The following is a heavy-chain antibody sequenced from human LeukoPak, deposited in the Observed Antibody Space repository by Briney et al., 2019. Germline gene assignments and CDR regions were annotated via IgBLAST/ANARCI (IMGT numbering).Heavy chain of an antibody. J-gene: IGHJ4*02. V-gene: IGHV3-23*01. CDR1: GFTFTSYS. CDR2: TSDRGDYT. D-gene: IGHD6-6*01. CDR3: ASLSLGHY. Sequence: GGSLRLSCAASGFTFTSYSMSWVRQAPGKGLEWVSGTSDRGDYTYYADSVKGRFTISRDTSKNTLSLQMNSLRAEDTAVYYCASLSLGHYWGQGTLVTVSS.